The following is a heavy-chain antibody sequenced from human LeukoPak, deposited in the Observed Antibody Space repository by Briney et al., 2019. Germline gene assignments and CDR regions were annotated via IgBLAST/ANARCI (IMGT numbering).Heavy chain of an antibody. J-gene: IGHJ4*02. CDR2: ISSSSSYI. Sequence: GGSLRLFCAASGFTFSSYSMNGVRQAPGKGLEGVSSISSSSSYIYYADSVKGRFNISRDNAKNSLYLQMNSLRAEDTAVYYCARASGAAAFLWGQGTLVTVSS. D-gene: IGHD6-13*01. CDR3: ARASGAAAFL. CDR1: GFTFSSYS. V-gene: IGHV3-21*01.